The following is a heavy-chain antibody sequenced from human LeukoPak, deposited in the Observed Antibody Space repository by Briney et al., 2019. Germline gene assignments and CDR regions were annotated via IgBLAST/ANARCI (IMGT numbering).Heavy chain of an antibody. J-gene: IGHJ4*02. D-gene: IGHD3-10*01. V-gene: IGHV3-30*03. CDR1: GFTFSSYG. CDR3: ARNFYGSGTSVY. Sequence: GGSLRLSCAASGFTFSSYGIHWVRQAPGKGLEWVAVISYDGSNKYYADSVKGRFTISRDNSKHSLYLQMNSLRAEDTAVYFCARNFYGSGTSVYWGQGTLITVSS. CDR2: ISYDGSNK.